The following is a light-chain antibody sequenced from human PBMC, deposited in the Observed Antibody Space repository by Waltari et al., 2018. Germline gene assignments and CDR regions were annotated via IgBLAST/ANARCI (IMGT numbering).Light chain of an antibody. J-gene: IGLJ3*02. CDR2: SNN. CDR3: AAWDDSLNGHWV. CDR1: SSNIGSNT. Sequence: QSVLTQPPSASGTPGQRVTISCSGRSSNIGSNTLNWYQQLPGTAPKLLIYSNNQRPSGVPDRFSGSKSGTSASLAISGLQSEDEADYYCAAWDDSLNGHWVFGGGTKLTVL. V-gene: IGLV1-44*01.